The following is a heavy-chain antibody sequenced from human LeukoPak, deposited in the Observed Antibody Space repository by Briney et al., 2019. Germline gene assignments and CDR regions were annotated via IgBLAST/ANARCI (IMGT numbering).Heavy chain of an antibody. CDR2: IYYSGST. J-gene: IGHJ4*02. Sequence: PSETLSLTCTVSSGSISSYCWSWIRQPPGKGLEWIGYIYYSGSTNYNPSLKSRVTISVDTSKNQFSLKLSSVTAADTAMYYCARDRGEGRERPFDYWGRGTLVTVSS. CDR1: SGSISSYC. CDR3: ARDRGEGRERPFDY. V-gene: IGHV4-59*01. D-gene: IGHD1-26*01.